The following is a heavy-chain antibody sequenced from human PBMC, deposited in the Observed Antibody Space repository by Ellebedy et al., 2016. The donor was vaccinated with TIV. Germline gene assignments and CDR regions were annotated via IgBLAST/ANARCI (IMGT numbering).Heavy chain of an antibody. D-gene: IGHD2-21*01. V-gene: IGHV3-30*03. CDR1: GFTFRSYG. CDR2: ISYDATDK. J-gene: IGHJ4*02. Sequence: GGSLRLXCAASGFTFRSYGMYWVRQAPGKGLEWVAFISYDATDKYHVDSVEGRFAVSRDNSKNTLYLQMNSLRTEGTAVYYCARDTGDGYFYQLDYWGQGTLVTVSS. CDR3: ARDTGDGYFYQLDY.